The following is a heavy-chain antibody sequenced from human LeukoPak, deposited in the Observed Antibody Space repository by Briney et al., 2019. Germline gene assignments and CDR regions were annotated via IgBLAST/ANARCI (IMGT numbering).Heavy chain of an antibody. Sequence: PSETLSLTCSVSSGSIIRYHWSWIRQPPGKGLEWIGSIYHSGSTYYNPSLKSRVSISVDMSKNQFSLKLSSVTAADTAVYYCARGVYSTSTDYWGQGTLVTVSS. CDR1: SGSIIRYH. CDR3: ARGVYSTSTDY. D-gene: IGHD6-13*01. V-gene: IGHV4-38-2*02. J-gene: IGHJ4*02. CDR2: IYHSGST.